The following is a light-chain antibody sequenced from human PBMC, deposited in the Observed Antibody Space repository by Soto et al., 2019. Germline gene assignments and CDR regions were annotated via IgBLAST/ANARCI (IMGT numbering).Light chain of an antibody. CDR1: SSNIGSNF. Sequence: QSVLTQPPSASGTPGQRVTISCSGSSSNIGSNFVYWYQQFPGTAPKLLIYRNNQRPSGVPDRFSGSKSGTSASLAISGLPSEDEADYYCTATDDRLTGPVFGGGTKVTVL. CDR2: RNN. J-gene: IGLJ2*01. V-gene: IGLV1-47*01. CDR3: TATDDRLTGPV.